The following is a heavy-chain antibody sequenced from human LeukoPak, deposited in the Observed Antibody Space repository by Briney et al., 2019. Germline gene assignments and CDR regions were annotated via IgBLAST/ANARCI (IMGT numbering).Heavy chain of an antibody. CDR3: AREDYGDYLYGMDV. V-gene: IGHV3-20*01. Sequence: GGSLRLSCAASGFTFDDYGMSWVRQAPGKGLEWVSGINWNGGSTGYADSVKGRFTISRDNAKSSLYLQMNSLRAEDTALYHCAREDYGDYLYGMDVWGQGTTVTVSS. CDR1: GFTFDDYG. CDR2: INWNGGST. J-gene: IGHJ6*02. D-gene: IGHD4-17*01.